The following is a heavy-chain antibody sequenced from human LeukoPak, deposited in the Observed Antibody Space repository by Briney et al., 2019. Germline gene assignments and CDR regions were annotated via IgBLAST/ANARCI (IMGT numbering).Heavy chain of an antibody. Sequence: SETLSLTCTVSGGSISSYYWSWIRQPPGKGLEWIGYIYHSGSTYYNPSLKSRVTISVDRPKNQFSLKLSSVTAADTAVYYCARYCSSTSCYRYYYMDVWGKGTTVTVSS. CDR1: GGSISSYY. CDR3: ARYCSSTSCYRYYYMDV. J-gene: IGHJ6*03. D-gene: IGHD2-2*01. CDR2: IYHSGST. V-gene: IGHV4-59*12.